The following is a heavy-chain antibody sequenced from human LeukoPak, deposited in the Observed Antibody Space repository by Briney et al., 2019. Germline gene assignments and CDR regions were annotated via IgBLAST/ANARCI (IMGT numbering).Heavy chain of an antibody. CDR3: ARHSRVPSSSSLQH. J-gene: IGHJ1*01. D-gene: IGHD2-2*01. V-gene: IGHV4-59*08. CDR1: GGSISNYF. CDR2: IYYSGST. Sequence: SETLSLTCTVSGGSISNYFWSWIRQPPGKGLEWIGYIYYSGSTNYNPFLTSRVTISVDTSKNQFSLKLSSVTAADTAVYYCARHSRVPSSSSLQHWGQGTLVTVSS.